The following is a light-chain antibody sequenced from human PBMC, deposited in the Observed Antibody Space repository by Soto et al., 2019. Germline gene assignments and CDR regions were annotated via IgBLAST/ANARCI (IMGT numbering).Light chain of an antibody. CDR2: AAT. J-gene: IGKJ1*01. CDR3: QQRYSTLWT. Sequence: DIQMTQSPSSLSASVGDRVTIACRASQSISSYLNWYQHKPGKDPKLLIYAATSLQSGVPSRFRGRGAGTECILSISSRQPEDCATYDCQQRYSTLWTFGQGTKMESK. CDR1: QSISSY. V-gene: IGKV1-39*01.